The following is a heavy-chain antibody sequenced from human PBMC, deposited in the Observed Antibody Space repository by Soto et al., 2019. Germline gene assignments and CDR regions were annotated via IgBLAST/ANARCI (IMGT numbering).Heavy chain of an antibody. V-gene: IGHV4-61*01. CDR2: IYFNGRT. CDR1: VGSVSSETYY. D-gene: IGHD2-21*02. Sequence: SETLSLTCTVSVGSVSSETYYWSWIRHPPGKGLEWLGYIYFNGRTTYNPSLKSRVTMSVDTSKNQFSLRLGSVTAADTAAYYCARDRVTTPRFYDFWGQGIQVTVSS. J-gene: IGHJ4*02. CDR3: ARDRVTTPRFYDF.